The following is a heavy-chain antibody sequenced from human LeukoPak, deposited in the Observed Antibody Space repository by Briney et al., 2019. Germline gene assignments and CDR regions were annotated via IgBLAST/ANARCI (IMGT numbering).Heavy chain of an antibody. CDR3: ARGHASSGYYFFDY. Sequence: GGSLRLSCAASGFTFSSYGMHWVRQAPGKGLEWVAVIWYDGSNKYYADSVKGRFTISRDNAKNSLYLQMNSLRAEDTAVYYCARGHASSGYYFFDYWGQGTLVTVSS. D-gene: IGHD3-22*01. J-gene: IGHJ4*02. V-gene: IGHV3-33*01. CDR2: IWYDGSNK. CDR1: GFTFSSYG.